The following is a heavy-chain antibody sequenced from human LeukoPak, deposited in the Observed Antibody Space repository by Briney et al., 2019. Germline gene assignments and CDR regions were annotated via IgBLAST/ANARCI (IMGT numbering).Heavy chain of an antibody. D-gene: IGHD3-3*01. CDR1: GFIFRSYW. J-gene: IGHJ4*02. CDR3: ARGGTFGVDISDY. CDR2: ISSSSRNT. Sequence: GGSLRLSCAASGFIFRSYWMHWVRQAPGKGLEWVSSISSSSRNTYYTDSVKGRFTISRDNAKNSLYLQMSSLRAEDTAVYYCARGGTFGVDISDYWGQGTLVTVSS. V-gene: IGHV3-21*01.